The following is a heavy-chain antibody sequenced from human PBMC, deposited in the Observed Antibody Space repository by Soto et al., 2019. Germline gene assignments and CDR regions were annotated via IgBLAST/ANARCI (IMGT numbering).Heavy chain of an antibody. CDR2: ISAYNGNT. D-gene: IGHD3-9*01. CDR3: ARRVEGPYYDILTGYTPGIFDY. CDR1: GYTFTSYG. V-gene: IGHV1-18*01. J-gene: IGHJ4*02. Sequence: ASVKVSCKASGYTFTSYGISWVRQAPGQGLEWMGWISAYNGNTNYAQKLQGRVTMTTDTSTSTAYMELRSLRSDDTAVYYCARRVEGPYYDILTGYTPGIFDYWGQGTLVTVSS.